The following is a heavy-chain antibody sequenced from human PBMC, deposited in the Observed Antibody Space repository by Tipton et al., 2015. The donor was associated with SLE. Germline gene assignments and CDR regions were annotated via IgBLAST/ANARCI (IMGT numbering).Heavy chain of an antibody. Sequence: TLSLTCAVHGGSFSGYYWSWIRQPPGKGLEWIGEINHSGSTNYNPSLKSRITISVDTSKNQFSLRLSSVTAADTAVYYCARGRPRATQAWGGYYYYMDVWGKGTTVTVSS. D-gene: IGHD3-16*01. V-gene: IGHV4-34*01. CDR1: GGSFSGYY. CDR2: INHSGST. CDR3: ARGRPRATQAWGGYYYYMDV. J-gene: IGHJ6*03.